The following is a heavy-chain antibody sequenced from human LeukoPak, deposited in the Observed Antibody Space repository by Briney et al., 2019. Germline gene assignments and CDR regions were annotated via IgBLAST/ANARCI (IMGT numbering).Heavy chain of an antibody. CDR1: GVTPTMFS. D-gene: IGHD2-21*01. J-gene: IGHJ4*02. CDR2: ISSSSSTI. CDR3: ARIPVVVRGHDQ. Sequence: PGGSLSLSCAASGVTPTMFSMSCVRQAAGKGLEWVSYISSSSSTIYYADSVKGRFTISRDNAKNSLYVQMNSLRVEDTAVHYCARIPVVVRGHDQGGQGTQVTVSS. V-gene: IGHV3-48*01.